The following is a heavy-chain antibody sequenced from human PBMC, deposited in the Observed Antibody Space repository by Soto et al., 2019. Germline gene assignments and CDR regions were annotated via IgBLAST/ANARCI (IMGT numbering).Heavy chain of an antibody. V-gene: IGHV1-69*13. CDR1: GGTFSSYA. D-gene: IGHD6-19*01. CDR3: ARDVAVAGTWQYYFDY. Sequence: GASVKVSCKASGGTFSSYAISWLRQAPGQGLEWMGGIIPIFGTANYAQKFQGRVTITADESTSTAYMELSSLRSEDTAVYYCARDVAVAGTWQYYFDYWGQGTLVTVSS. CDR2: IIPIFGTA. J-gene: IGHJ4*02.